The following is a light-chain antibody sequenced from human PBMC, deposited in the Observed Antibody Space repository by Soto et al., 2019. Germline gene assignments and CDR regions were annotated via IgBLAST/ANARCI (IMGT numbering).Light chain of an antibody. CDR1: QSVSSSY. CDR2: GTS. V-gene: IGKV3-20*01. CDR3: HQYGISPPRT. Sequence: TVLTQSPGTLSLSPVERATLSCRASQSVSSSYLAWYQQKPGQAPRLLIYGTSSRATGIPDRFSGSGSGSDFTLTITRLEPEDFAVYYCHQYGISPPRTFGQGTKVDIK. J-gene: IGKJ1*01.